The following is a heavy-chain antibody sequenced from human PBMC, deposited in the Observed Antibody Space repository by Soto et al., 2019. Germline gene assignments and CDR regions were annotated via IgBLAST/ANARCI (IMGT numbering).Heavy chain of an antibody. J-gene: IGHJ3*02. CDR3: ARDQSFAEMATIPSDAFDI. CDR1: GFTFSSYS. CDR2: ISSSSSYI. D-gene: IGHD5-12*01. V-gene: IGHV3-21*01. Sequence: GGSLRLSCAASGFTFSSYSMNWVRQAPGKGLEWVSSISSSSSYIYYADSVKGRFTISRDNAKNSLYLQMNSLRAEDTAVYYCARDQSFAEMATIPSDAFDIWGQGTMVTVSS.